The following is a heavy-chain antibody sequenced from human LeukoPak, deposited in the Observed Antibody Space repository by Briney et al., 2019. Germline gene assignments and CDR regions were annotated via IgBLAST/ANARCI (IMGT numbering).Heavy chain of an antibody. CDR2: IYYSGST. CDR1: GGSISSGGYY. V-gene: IGHV4-31*03. J-gene: IGHJ4*02. CDR3: ARGPDGSGRDY. D-gene: IGHD3-10*01. Sequence: PSQTLSLTCTVSGGSISSGGYYWRWIRQHPGKGLEWIGYIYYSGSTYYNPSLKSRVTISVDTSKNQFSLKLSSVTAADTAVYYCARGPDGSGRDYWGQGTLVTVSS.